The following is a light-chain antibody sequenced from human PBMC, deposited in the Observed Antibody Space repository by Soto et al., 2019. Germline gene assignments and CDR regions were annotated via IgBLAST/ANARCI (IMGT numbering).Light chain of an antibody. V-gene: IGKV3-15*01. CDR1: QSVSSN. J-gene: IGKJ1*01. CDR3: QQYNNWPRWT. CDR2: GAS. Sequence: EIVMTQSLATLSVSPEERATLSCRASQSVSSNLAWYQQKPGQAPRLLIYGASTRATGIPARFSGSGSGTEFTLTISSLQSEDFAVYYCQQYNNWPRWTFGQGTKVEIK.